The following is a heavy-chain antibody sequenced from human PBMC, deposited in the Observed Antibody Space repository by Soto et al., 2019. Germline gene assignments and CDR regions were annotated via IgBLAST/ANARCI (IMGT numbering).Heavy chain of an antibody. J-gene: IGHJ5*02. CDR2: ISRSSSTI. CDR3: SREIPSRGATSFDP. CDR1: GFTFSSYS. Sequence: EVTLVESGGGLVQPGGSLRLSCAASGFTFSSYSVNWVRQAPGKGLAWVSSISRSSSTIYYADSVKGRFTISRDNAKNSLYLQMTSLCDEDAAVYYCSREIPSRGATSFDPWRQGTLVTVSS. D-gene: IGHD3-16*01. V-gene: IGHV3-48*02.